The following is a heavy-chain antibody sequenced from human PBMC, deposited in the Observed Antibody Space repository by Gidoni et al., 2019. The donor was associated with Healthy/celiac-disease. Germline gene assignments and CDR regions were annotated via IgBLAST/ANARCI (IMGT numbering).Heavy chain of an antibody. CDR3: AREGSPGGFDY. D-gene: IGHD3-10*01. CDR1: GFTFSSYW. V-gene: IGHV3-7*03. J-gene: IGHJ4*02. Sequence: EVQLVESGGGLVQPGGSLRLSCAASGFTFSSYWIGWVRQAPGKGLEWVANIKQDGSEKYYVDSVKGRFTISRDNAKNSLYLQMNSLRAEDTAVYYCAREGSPGGFDYWGQGTLVTVSS. CDR2: IKQDGSEK.